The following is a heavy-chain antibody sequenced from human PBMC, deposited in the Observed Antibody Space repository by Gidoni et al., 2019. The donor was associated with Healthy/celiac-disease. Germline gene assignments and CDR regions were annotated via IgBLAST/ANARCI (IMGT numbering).Heavy chain of an antibody. J-gene: IGHJ4*02. CDR2: IYPGNSDT. D-gene: IGHD6-19*01. Sequence: EVQLVQSGAEVKKPGESLKISWKGSGYSLTSYWSGWVRQMPGKGLAWMGFIYPGNSDTIYSPSFQGQVTISADKSISTAYLQWSSLKASDTAVYYCARPSSIAVAGPPDYWGQGTLVTVSS. CDR1: GYSLTSYW. CDR3: ARPSSIAVAGPPDY. V-gene: IGHV5-51*01.